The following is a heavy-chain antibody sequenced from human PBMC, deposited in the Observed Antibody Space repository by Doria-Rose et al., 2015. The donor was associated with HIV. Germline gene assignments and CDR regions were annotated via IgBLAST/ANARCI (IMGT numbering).Heavy chain of an antibody. V-gene: IGHV2-26*01. CDR2: SFSDDER. CDR3: ARIKSSRWYHKYYFDF. J-gene: IGHJ4*02. Sequence: QVTLKESGPVLVKPTETLTLTCTVSGVSLSSPGMGVSWIRQPPGKALERLASSFSDDERSYKTSLKSRLTITRGTSKSQVVLTMTDMDPVDTATYYCARIKSSRWYHKYYFDFWGQGTLVIVSA. CDR1: GVSLSSPGMG. D-gene: IGHD6-13*01.